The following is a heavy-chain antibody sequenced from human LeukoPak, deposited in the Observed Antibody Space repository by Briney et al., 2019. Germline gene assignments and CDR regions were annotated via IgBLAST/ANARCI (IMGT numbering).Heavy chain of an antibody. J-gene: IGHJ6*02. V-gene: IGHV3-30*04. Sequence: GGSLRLSCAASGFTFSSYAMHWVRQAPGKGLEWVAVISYDGSNKYYADSVKGRFTISRDNSKNTLYLQMNSLRAEDTAVYYCARAGGGSSSWYSYYYYYGMDVWGQGTTVTVSS. CDR2: ISYDGSNK. CDR3: ARAGGGSSSWYSYYYYYGMDV. D-gene: IGHD6-13*01. CDR1: GFTFSSYA.